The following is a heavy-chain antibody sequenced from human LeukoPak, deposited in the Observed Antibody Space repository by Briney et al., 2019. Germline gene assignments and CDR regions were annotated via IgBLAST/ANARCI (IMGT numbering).Heavy chain of an antibody. CDR2: IIPILGIA. D-gene: IGHD3-22*01. Sequence: GASVKVSCKASGGTFSSYAISWVRQAPGQGLEWMGRIIPILGIANYAQKFQGRVTITADKSTSTAYMELSSLRSEDTAVYYCARDRDDSSGYYAITGDYWGQGTLVTVSS. CDR3: ARDRDDSSGYYAITGDY. J-gene: IGHJ4*02. CDR1: GGTFSSYA. V-gene: IGHV1-69*04.